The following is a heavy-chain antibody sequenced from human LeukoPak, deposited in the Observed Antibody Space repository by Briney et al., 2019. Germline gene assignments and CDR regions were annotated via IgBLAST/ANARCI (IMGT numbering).Heavy chain of an antibody. CDR2: IKEDGSEK. J-gene: IGHJ4*02. Sequence: GGSLRLSCAASGFTFSTSWMSWVRQAPGKGLQWVANIKEDGSEKYYVDSVKGRFTISRDNAKNSLYLQMNSLTAEDTAVYYCARDSLYSRFDYWGQGTLVTVSS. V-gene: IGHV3-7*01. CDR3: ARDSLYSRFDY. CDR1: GFTFSTSW. D-gene: IGHD5-18*01.